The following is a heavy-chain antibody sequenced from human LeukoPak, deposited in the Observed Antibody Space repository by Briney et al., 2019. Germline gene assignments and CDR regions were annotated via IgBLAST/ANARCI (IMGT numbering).Heavy chain of an antibody. CDR3: ARLGSSHDF. V-gene: IGHV4-59*12. CDR2: IDSSGGS. D-gene: IGHD1-26*01. CDR1: GASISNYY. Sequence: SETLSLTCTVSGASISNYYGSWIRQTPEKGLGWMGQIDSSGGSSYYPSLKSRLTLSIDTSRNRLFLKLASVTAADTAVFFFARLGSSHDFWGQGALVTVSS. J-gene: IGHJ4*02.